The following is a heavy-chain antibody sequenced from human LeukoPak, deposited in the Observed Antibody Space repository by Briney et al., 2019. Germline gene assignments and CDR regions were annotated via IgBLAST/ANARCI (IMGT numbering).Heavy chain of an antibody. D-gene: IGHD6-19*01. CDR1: GYTLTELS. V-gene: IGHV1-24*01. CDR3: ATSLPYSSGWSWFDP. Sequence: ASVKVSCKVSGYTLTELSMHWVRQAPGKGLEWMGAYDPEDGETIYAQKFQGRVTMTEDTSTDTAYMELSSLRSEDTAVYYCATSLPYSSGWSWFDPWGQGTLVTVSS. CDR2: YDPEDGET. J-gene: IGHJ5*02.